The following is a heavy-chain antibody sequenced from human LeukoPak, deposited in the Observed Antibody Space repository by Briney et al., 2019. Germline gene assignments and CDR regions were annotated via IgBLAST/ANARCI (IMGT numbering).Heavy chain of an antibody. CDR2: IYSGGST. J-gene: IGHJ4*02. CDR1: GFTFDDYG. CDR3: ASPYDSSGYHDY. Sequence: AGGSLRLSCAASGFTFDDYGMSWVRQAPGKGLEWVSVIYSGGSTYYADSVNGRFTISRDNSKNTLYLQMNSLRAEDTAVYYCASPYDSSGYHDYWGQGTLVTVSS. V-gene: IGHV3-66*01. D-gene: IGHD3-22*01.